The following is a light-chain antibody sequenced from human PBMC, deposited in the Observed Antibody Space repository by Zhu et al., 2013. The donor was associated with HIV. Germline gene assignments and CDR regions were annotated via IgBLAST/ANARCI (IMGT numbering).Light chain of an antibody. V-gene: IGKV4-1*01. CDR3: QQYGGSPYT. CDR1: LSVLYTSNNRNY. Sequence: DIVMTQSPDSLAVSLGERATVNCRSSLSVLYTSNNRNYLAWFQQKPGQPPKLLIYWASTRESGVPDRFSGSGSGTDFTLTITRLEPEDFAVYYCQQYGGSPYTFGQGTNLESK. J-gene: IGKJ2*01. CDR2: WAS.